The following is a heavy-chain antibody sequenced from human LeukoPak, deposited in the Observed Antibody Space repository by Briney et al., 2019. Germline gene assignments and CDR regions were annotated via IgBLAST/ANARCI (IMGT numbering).Heavy chain of an antibody. J-gene: IGHJ4*02. D-gene: IGHD3-10*01. Sequence: ASVKVSCKASGYTFTGYYMHWVRQAPRQGLEWMGWINPNSGGTNYAQKFQGRVTMTRDTSISTAYMELSRLRSDDTAVYYCARDERYYGSGSYYLFDYWGQGTLVTVSS. V-gene: IGHV1-2*02. CDR2: INPNSGGT. CDR1: GYTFTGYY. CDR3: ARDERYYGSGSYYLFDY.